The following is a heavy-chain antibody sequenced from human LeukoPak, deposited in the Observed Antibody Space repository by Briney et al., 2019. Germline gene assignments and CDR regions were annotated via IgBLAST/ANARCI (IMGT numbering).Heavy chain of an antibody. D-gene: IGHD2-15*01. Sequence: GGSLRLFCAASGFTFSSYTMNWVRQAPGKGLEWVSSISSSSSYKYYADSVEGRLTISRDNAKNSLYLQMNSLRAEDTAVYYCARDPTPRYCSGGSCYTHYGMDVWGQGTTVAVSS. V-gene: IGHV3-21*01. CDR3: ARDPTPRYCSGGSCYTHYGMDV. J-gene: IGHJ6*02. CDR1: GFTFSSYT. CDR2: ISSSSSYK.